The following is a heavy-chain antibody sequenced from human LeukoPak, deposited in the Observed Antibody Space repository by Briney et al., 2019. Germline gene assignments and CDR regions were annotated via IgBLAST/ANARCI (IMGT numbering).Heavy chain of an antibody. Sequence: PGGPLRLSCAASGFTVSSNYMSWVRQAPGKGLEWVSVIYSGGSTYYAGSVKGRFTISRDNSKNTLYLQMNSLRAEDTAVYYCARGGGGYYDSSGYYPDYFDYWGQGTLVTVSS. CDR3: ARGGGGYYDSSGYYPDYFDY. J-gene: IGHJ4*02. D-gene: IGHD3-22*01. CDR1: GFTVSSNY. CDR2: IYSGGST. V-gene: IGHV3-53*01.